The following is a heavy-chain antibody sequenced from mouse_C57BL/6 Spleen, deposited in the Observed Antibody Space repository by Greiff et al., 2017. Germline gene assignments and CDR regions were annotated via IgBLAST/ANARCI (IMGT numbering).Heavy chain of an antibody. V-gene: IGHV1-78*01. D-gene: IGHD1-1*01. CDR2: IYPRDGST. J-gene: IGHJ1*03. CDR3: ARGYYGSSSGWYFDV. CDR1: GYTFTDHT. Sequence: QVQLQQSDAELVKPGASVKISCKVSGYTFTDHTIHWMKQRPEQGLEWIGYIYPRDGSTKYNEKFKGKATLTADKSSSTAYMQLNSLTSEDSAVYFFARGYYGSSSGWYFDVWGTGTTVTVSS.